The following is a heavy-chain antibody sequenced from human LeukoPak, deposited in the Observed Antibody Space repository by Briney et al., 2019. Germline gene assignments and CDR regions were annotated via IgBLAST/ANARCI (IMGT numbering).Heavy chain of an antibody. CDR1: GFTFSSYW. Sequence: GGSLRLSCAASGFTFSSYWMHWVRQAPGKGLVWVSRINSDGSSTSYADSVKGRFTISRDNAKNSLYLQMNSLRAEDTAVYYCARSGLDAGSCDYWGQGTLVTVSS. CDR2: INSDGSST. D-gene: IGHD6-19*01. CDR3: ARSGLDAGSCDY. J-gene: IGHJ4*02. V-gene: IGHV3-74*01.